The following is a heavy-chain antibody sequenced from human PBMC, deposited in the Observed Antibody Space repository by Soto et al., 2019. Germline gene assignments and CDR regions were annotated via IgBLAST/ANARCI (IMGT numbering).Heavy chain of an antibody. V-gene: IGHV1-18*01. CDR3: ALGWDSSGTYVADAFDI. CDR1: GYTFTSYG. CDR2: ISAYNGNT. Sequence: RASVKVSCKASGYTFTSYGISWVRQAPGQGLEWMGWISAYNGNTNYAQKLQGRVTITTDTSTSKAYMELRSLRSDDTAESYCALGWDSSGTYVADAFDIWGQGTLVTVSS. J-gene: IGHJ3*02. D-gene: IGHD3-22*01.